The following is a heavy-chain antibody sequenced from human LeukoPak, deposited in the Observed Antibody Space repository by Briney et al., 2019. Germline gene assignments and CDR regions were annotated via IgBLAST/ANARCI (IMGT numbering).Heavy chain of an antibody. CDR3: ASEIGYCSSTSCYFLDY. CDR1: GFTFSSYW. CDR2: INSDGSST. Sequence: GGSLRLSCAASGFTFSSYWMHWVRKAPGKGVVWVSCINSDGSSTSYADSVKGRFTISRDNAKNTLYLQMNSLRAEDTAVYYCASEIGYCSSTSCYFLDYWGPGTLVTVSS. D-gene: IGHD2-2*01. J-gene: IGHJ4*02. V-gene: IGHV3-74*01.